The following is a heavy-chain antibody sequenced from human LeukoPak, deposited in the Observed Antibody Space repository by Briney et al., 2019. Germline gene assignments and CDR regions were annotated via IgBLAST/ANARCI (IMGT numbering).Heavy chain of an antibody. CDR1: EYSVTEVA. J-gene: IGHJ6*03. D-gene: IGHD5-24*01. Sequence: ASVKVSCKVSEYSVTEVAIHWVRQTGEGLEWMGGFHPKDADMIYAQKFQGRVTMTRDTSTSTVYMELSSLRSEDTAVYYCARGGDGYSYYYYYMDVWGKGTTVTISS. V-gene: IGHV1-24*01. CDR2: FHPKDADM. CDR3: ARGGDGYSYYYYYMDV.